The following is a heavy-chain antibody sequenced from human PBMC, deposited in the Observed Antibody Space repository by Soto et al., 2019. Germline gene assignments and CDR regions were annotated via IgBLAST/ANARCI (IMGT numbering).Heavy chain of an antibody. CDR1: GGSISSSSYY. Sequence: PSETLSLTCTVSGGSISSSSYYCGWIRQPPGKGLEWIGSIYYSGSTYYNPSLKSRVTISVDTSKNQFSLKLSSVTAADTAVYYCARSTYDFWSGYQSYYYYYGMDVWGQGTTVTVSS. D-gene: IGHD3-3*01. CDR3: ARSTYDFWSGYQSYYYYYGMDV. CDR2: IYYSGST. V-gene: IGHV4-39*01. J-gene: IGHJ6*02.